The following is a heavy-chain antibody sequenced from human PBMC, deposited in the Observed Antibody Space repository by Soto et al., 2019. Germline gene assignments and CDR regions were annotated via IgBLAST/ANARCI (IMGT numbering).Heavy chain of an antibody. D-gene: IGHD6-13*01. CDR2: VIPILGTA. CDR1: GGTFSSYA. J-gene: IGHJ5*02. CDR3: ARSAAAGRFNLFAP. Sequence: SVKVSCKASGGTFSSYAISWVRQAPGQGLEWMGGVIPILGTANYAQKFQGRVTITADESTSTAYMELSSRRSEYPAVYYCARSAAAGRFNLFAPWGQGSLVTVSS. V-gene: IGHV1-69*13.